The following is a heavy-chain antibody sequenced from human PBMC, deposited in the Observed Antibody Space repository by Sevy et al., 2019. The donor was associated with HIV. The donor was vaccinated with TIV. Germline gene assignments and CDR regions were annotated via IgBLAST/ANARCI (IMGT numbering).Heavy chain of an antibody. V-gene: IGHV3-23*01. CDR2: ISGSGGST. Sequence: GGSLRLSCAASGFTFSSYAMSWVRQAPGKGLEWVSGISGSGGSTYYADSVKGRFTISRDNSKNTLYLQMNSLRAEDTAVYYCAKDQNGDYYDSSGYGYWGQGTLVTVSS. CDR1: GFTFSSYA. D-gene: IGHD3-22*01. CDR3: AKDQNGDYYDSSGYGY. J-gene: IGHJ4*02.